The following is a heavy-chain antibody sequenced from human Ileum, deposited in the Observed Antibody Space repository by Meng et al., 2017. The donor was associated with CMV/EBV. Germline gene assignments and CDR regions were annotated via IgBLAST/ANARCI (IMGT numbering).Heavy chain of an antibody. CDR3: AGDWGPYSSRGYFDP. CDR2: IYYSGST. J-gene: IGHJ5*02. V-gene: IGHV4-39*07. Sequence: QLQESGPGLVPPSATLSLTCTVTGGSISSGTYYWAWIRQSPGKGLEWIGSIYYSGSTYDNPSLKSRVTMSVDTFKNQFSLKLTSVTAADTAVYYCAGDWGPYSSRGYFDPWGQGTLVTVSS. CDR1: GGSISSGTYY. D-gene: IGHD6-13*01.